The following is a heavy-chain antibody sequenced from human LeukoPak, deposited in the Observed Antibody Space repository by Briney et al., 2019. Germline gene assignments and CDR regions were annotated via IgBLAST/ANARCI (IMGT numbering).Heavy chain of an antibody. CDR2: IYYSGST. Sequence: SETLSLTCTVSGGSISSYYWSWIRQPPGKGLEWIGYIYYSGSTNYNPSLKSRVTISVDTSKYQFSLKLSSVTAADTAVYYCARLNSSSWYHYYYMDVWGKGTTVTVSS. CDR3: ARLNSSSWYHYYYMDV. V-gene: IGHV4-59*08. J-gene: IGHJ6*03. D-gene: IGHD6-13*01. CDR1: GGSISSYY.